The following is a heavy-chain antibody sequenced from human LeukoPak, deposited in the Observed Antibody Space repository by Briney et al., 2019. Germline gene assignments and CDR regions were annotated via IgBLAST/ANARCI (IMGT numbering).Heavy chain of an antibody. D-gene: IGHD2-2*01. CDR3: ALGDCSSTSCYVFDY. CDR1: GGYISSYY. J-gene: IGHJ4*02. CDR2: IFNSGST. Sequence: SETLSLTCTVSGGYISSYYWSWIRQPPGKGLEWIGYIFNSGSTNDNPSLKSRVTISVDTSKHQFSLKLSSVTAAETAVYFCALGDCSSTSCYVFDYWGQGTLVTVSS. V-gene: IGHV4-59*01.